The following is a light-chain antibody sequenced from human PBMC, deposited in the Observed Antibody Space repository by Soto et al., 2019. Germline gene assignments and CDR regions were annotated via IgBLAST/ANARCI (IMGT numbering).Light chain of an antibody. V-gene: IGKV3-11*01. CDR2: GAS. CDR3: QQRYNWPLT. J-gene: IGKJ4*01. Sequence: EIVLTQSPATLSLSPGERATLSCRASQNVSTSLAWYQQKPGQAPRLLIYGASNGATGIPARFSGTGSGTDFTLTISSLEPEDFAVYYCQQRYNWPLTFGGGTKVEIK. CDR1: QNVSTS.